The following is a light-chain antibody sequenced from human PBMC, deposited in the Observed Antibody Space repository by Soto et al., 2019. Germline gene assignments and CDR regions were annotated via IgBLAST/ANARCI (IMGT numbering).Light chain of an antibody. V-gene: IGKV1-5*03. Sequence: DIQMTQSPSTLSASVGDRVIITCRASQSISIWLAWYQQKPGKAPNLLIYKASTLKSGVPSRFSGCGSETDFTLTISSLQPDDFATYYCQQYDNDSWTFGQGTKVEIK. CDR3: QQYDNDSWT. J-gene: IGKJ1*01. CDR2: KAS. CDR1: QSISIW.